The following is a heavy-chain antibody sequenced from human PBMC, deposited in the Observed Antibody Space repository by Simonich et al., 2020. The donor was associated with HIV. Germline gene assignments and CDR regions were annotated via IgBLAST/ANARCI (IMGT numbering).Heavy chain of an antibody. D-gene: IGHD3-3*01. V-gene: IGHV4-34*01. Sequence: QVQLQQWGAGLLKPSETLSLTCAVYGGSFSGYYWTWIRQPPGKGLEWIGEIHESGSTNYNPSLKSRVTMSVDKSKNQFSLKLKSVIAADTAVYYCAAGNALLRFLEWEGTYMDVWGKGTTVTVSS. CDR3: AAGNALLRFLEWEGTYMDV. CDR1: GGSFSGYY. CDR2: IHESGST. J-gene: IGHJ6*03.